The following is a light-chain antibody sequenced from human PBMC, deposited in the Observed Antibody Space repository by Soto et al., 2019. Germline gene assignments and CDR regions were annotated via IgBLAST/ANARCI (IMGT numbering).Light chain of an antibody. Sequence: DIQMTQSPSSLSASVGDRVTITCRASQSITSYLNWYQQKPGKAPKVLIYGASNLQSGVPSRFSGSGSGTDFTLTISSLQPEDFATYYCQHTYNTPYTFGQGTQLEIK. J-gene: IGKJ2*01. V-gene: IGKV1-39*01. CDR1: QSITSY. CDR2: GAS. CDR3: QHTYNTPYT.